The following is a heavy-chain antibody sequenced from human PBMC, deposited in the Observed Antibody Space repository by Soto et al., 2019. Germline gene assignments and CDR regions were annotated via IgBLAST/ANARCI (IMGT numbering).Heavy chain of an antibody. D-gene: IGHD5-12*01. CDR2: TSAYNGNT. CDR1: GYTFTSYG. CDR3: AGAADCGYESY. J-gene: IGHJ4*02. V-gene: IGHV1-18*01. Sequence: QVQLVQSGAEVKKPGASVKVSCKASGYTFTSYGISWVRQAPGQGLEWMGRTSAYNGNTNYAQKLQGRVTMTTDTSTSTAYMELGSLRSVDTAVYYGAGAADCGYESYCGQGTLVTVSS.